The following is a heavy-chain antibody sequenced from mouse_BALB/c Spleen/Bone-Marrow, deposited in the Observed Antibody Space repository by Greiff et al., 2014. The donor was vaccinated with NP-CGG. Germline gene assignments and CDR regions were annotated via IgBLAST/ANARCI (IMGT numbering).Heavy chain of an antibody. J-gene: IGHJ2*01. V-gene: IGHV2-2*02. CDR3: ARNHRGHYFDY. CDR1: GFSLTTYG. Sequence: QVQLQQSGPGLVQPSQSLSITCTVSGFSLTTYGVHWVRQSPGKGLEWLGVIWTGGGTDYNAAFISRLSISKDNSKSQVFFEMNSLQANDTAIYYCARNHRGHYFDYWGQGTTLTVSS. CDR2: IWTGGGT. D-gene: IGHD3-1*01.